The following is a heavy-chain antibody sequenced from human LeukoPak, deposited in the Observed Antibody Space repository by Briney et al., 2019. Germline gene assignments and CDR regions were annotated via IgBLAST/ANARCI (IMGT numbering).Heavy chain of an antibody. CDR1: GFTFSGYS. CDR3: ARNLGYCSGGNCYSLHYYYYYGMDV. D-gene: IGHD2-15*01. J-gene: IGHJ6*02. V-gene: IGHV3-30*03. CDR2: ISYDGSNK. Sequence: GGSLRLSCAASGFTFSGYSINWVRQAPGKGLERVAVISYDGSNKYYADSVKGRFTISRDDSKNTLYLQMNSLRAEDTAVYYCARNLGYCSGGNCYSLHYYYYYGMDVWGQGTTVTVSS.